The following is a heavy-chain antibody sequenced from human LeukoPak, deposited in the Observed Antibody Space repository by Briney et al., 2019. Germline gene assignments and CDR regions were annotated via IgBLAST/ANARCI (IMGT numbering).Heavy chain of an antibody. J-gene: IGHJ4*02. CDR2: ISAYNGNT. V-gene: IGHV1-18*01. CDR1: GYTFTSYG. CDR3: VGGQFRLGDSSFVRCDY. D-gene: IGHD3-16*01. Sequence: GASVKVSCKASGYTFTSYGISWVRQAPGQGLESMGWISAYNGNTNYAQKLQGRVTMTTDTSTSTAYMELRSLRSDDTAVYYCVGGQFRLGDSSFVRCDYWGQGTLVSVSS.